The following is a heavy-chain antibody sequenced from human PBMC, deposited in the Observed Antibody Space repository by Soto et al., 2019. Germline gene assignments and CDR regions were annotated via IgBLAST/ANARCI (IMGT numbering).Heavy chain of an antibody. J-gene: IGHJ6*02. CDR1: GYTFTSYY. CDR3: AFIAVAGAYYYYSMDV. V-gene: IGHV1-46*01. CDR2: INPSGGST. Sequence: ASVKVSCKASGYTFTSYYMHWVRQAPGQGLEWMGIINPSGGSTSYAQEFQGRVTMTRDTSTSTVYMELSSLRSEDTAVYYCAFIAVAGAYYYYSMDVWGQGTTVTVSS. D-gene: IGHD6-19*01.